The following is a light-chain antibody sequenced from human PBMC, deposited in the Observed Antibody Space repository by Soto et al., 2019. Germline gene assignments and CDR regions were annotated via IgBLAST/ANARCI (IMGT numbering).Light chain of an antibody. CDR3: QQYNRWPRA. CDR2: GAS. V-gene: IGKV3-15*01. J-gene: IGKJ1*01. CDR1: QGVGSN. Sequence: EIVMTQSPATLSVSPGETATLSCRASQGVGSNLAWYQQKPGQTPRLLIYGASVRPIGIPARFRGSGSGTDFTLTISSLQSEDVAVYYCQQYNRWPRAFGPGTKVELK.